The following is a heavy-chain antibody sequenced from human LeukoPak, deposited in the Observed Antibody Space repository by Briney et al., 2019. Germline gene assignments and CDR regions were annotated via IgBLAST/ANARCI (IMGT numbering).Heavy chain of an antibody. D-gene: IGHD1-1*01. CDR1: GFSFSNFA. V-gene: IGHV3-23*01. J-gene: IGHJ4*02. Sequence: GGSLGLSCAASGFSFSNFAMSWVRQAPARGPEWVSSIRGGGDIFYADSVKGRFTLSRDDSRNTVYLQLNNLRVEDTAIYYCAKANWVSNADAVWWGQGTQVTVSS. CDR3: AKANWVSNADAVW. CDR2: IRGGGDI.